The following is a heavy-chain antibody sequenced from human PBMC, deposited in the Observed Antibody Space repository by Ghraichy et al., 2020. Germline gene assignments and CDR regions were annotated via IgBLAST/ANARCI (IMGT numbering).Heavy chain of an antibody. D-gene: IGHD1-20*01. CDR2: INAGNGNT. Sequence: ASVKVSCKASGYTFTSYAMHWVRQAPGQRLEWMGWINAGNGNTKYSQKFQGRVTITRDTSASTAYMELSSLRSEDTAVYYCAIEYNWNLLLDYWGQGTLVTVSS. J-gene: IGHJ4*02. V-gene: IGHV1-3*01. CDR3: AIEYNWNLLLDY. CDR1: GYTFTSYA.